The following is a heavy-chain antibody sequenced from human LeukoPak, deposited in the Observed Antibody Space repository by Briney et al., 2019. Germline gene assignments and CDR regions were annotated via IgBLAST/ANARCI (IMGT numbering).Heavy chain of an antibody. V-gene: IGHV4-39*01. CDR1: GGSISSSSYY. CDR3: ARGRVVVVVPAARIRKTTAYDY. J-gene: IGHJ4*02. Sequence: SETLSLTCTVSGGSISSSSYYWGWIRQPPGKGLEWIGSIYYSGSTYYNPSLKSRVTISVDTSKNQFSLKLSSVTAADTAVYYCARGRVVVVVPAARIRKTTAYDYWGQGTLVTVSS. CDR2: IYYSGST. D-gene: IGHD2-2*01.